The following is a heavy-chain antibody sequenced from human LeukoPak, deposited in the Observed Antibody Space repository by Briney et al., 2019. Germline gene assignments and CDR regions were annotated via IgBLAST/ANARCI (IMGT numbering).Heavy chain of an antibody. V-gene: IGHV3-43D*03. CDR1: GFTFDDYA. D-gene: IGHD6-13*01. CDR2: ISWDGGSA. Sequence: GGSLRLSCAASGFTFDDYAMHWVRQAPGKGLEWVSLISWDGGSAYYADSVKGRFTISRDNSKNSLYLQMNSLRAEDTALYSCAKDIRGSTSWYGLDYWGQGTLVTVSS. J-gene: IGHJ4*02. CDR3: AKDIRGSTSWYGLDY.